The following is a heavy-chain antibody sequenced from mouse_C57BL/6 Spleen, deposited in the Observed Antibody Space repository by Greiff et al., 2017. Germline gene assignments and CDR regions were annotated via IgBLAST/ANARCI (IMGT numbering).Heavy chain of an antibody. Sequence: QVQLKQPGAELVRPGSSVKLSCKASGYTFTSYWMHWVKQRPIQGLEWIGNIDPSDSETHYNQKFKDKATLTVDKSSSTAYMELRSLTSEDSAVYYCARSRAYYSNLWYFDVWGTGTTVTVSS. CDR3: ARSRAYYSNLWYFDV. J-gene: IGHJ1*03. V-gene: IGHV1-52*01. D-gene: IGHD2-5*01. CDR2: IDPSDSET. CDR1: GYTFTSYW.